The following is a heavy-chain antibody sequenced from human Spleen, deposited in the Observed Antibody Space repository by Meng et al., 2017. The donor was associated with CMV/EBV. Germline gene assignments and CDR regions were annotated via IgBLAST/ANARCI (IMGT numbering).Heavy chain of an antibody. Sequence: GESLKISCAASGFTFRSYWMTWVRQAPGKGLEWVANINQDGTEKNHVDSVKGRFTISRDNSKNTLSLQMNSLRAEDTAVYFCARDPFGAAAEPSPSDYWGQGTLVTVSS. CDR3: ARDPFGAAAEPSPSDY. J-gene: IGHJ4*02. V-gene: IGHV3-7*01. D-gene: IGHD3-3*01. CDR1: GFTFRSYW. CDR2: INQDGTEK.